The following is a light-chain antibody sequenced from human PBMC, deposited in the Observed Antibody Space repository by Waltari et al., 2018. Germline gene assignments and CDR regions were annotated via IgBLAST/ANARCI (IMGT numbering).Light chain of an antibody. V-gene: IGLV2-18*02. CDR3: NSFTTSTTWV. Sequence: HQRPPDTAPKPRMYGVSTRPSGVPDRVSGSKSGNTASLTISGLQPEDEADYYCNSFTTSTTWVFGGGTRVTVL. CDR2: GVS. J-gene: IGLJ3*02.